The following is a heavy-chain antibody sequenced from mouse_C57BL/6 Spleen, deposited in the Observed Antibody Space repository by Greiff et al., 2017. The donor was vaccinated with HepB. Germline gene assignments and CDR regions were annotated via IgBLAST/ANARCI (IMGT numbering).Heavy chain of an antibody. CDR2: INYDGSST. V-gene: IGHV5-16*01. D-gene: IGHD3-1*01. CDR3: ARDRGTWDFDY. Sequence: EVKLVESEGGLVQPGSSMKLSCTASGFTFSDYYMAWVRQVPEKGLEWVANINYDGSSTYYLDSLKSRFIISRDNAKNILYLQMSSLKSEDTATYYCARDRGTWDFDYWGQGTTLTVSS. J-gene: IGHJ2*01. CDR1: GFTFSDYY.